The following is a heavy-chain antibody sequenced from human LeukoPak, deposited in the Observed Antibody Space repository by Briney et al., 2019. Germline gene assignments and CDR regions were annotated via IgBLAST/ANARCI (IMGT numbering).Heavy chain of an antibody. V-gene: IGHV4-39*01. Sequence: SETLSLTCTVSGVSTTNGIYYWAWIRQSPGKGLEWIGSVHNVGSTYYNLSLRSRVTMSIDTSKNQFSLRLNSVTAADTAVYYCVRHAEYNSGWHFYRDHWGQGILVTVSS. D-gene: IGHD6-19*01. CDR2: VHNVGST. J-gene: IGHJ4*02. CDR3: VRHAEYNSGWHFYRDH. CDR1: GVSTTNGIYY.